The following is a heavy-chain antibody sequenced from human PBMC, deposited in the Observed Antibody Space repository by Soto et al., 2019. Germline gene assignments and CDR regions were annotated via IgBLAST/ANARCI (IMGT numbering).Heavy chain of an antibody. CDR2: IYYSGST. CDR3: ASYAPYDILTGYYIDY. CDR1: GGSISSSSYY. D-gene: IGHD3-9*01. V-gene: IGHV4-39*07. Sequence: SETLSLTCTVSGGSISSSSYYWGWIRQPPGKGLEWIGSIYYSGSTYYNPSLKSRVTISVDTSKNQFSLKLSSVTAADTAVYYCASYAPYDILTGYYIDYWGQGTLVTVSS. J-gene: IGHJ4*02.